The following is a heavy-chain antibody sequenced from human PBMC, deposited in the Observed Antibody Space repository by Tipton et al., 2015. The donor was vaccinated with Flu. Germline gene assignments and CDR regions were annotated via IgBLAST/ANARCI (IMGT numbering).Heavy chain of an antibody. CDR1: GGSINNYY. CDR2: IHRSGST. D-gene: IGHD2-2*03. Sequence: TLSLTCTVSGGSINNYYWSWIRQPPGKGLEWIATIHRSGSTKYNPSLKSRVTISVDTSKNQFSLKLSSVTAADTAVYYCARDGYYYYYYGMDVWGQGTTVTVSS. CDR3: ARDGYYYYYYGMDV. V-gene: IGHV4-59*08. J-gene: IGHJ6*02.